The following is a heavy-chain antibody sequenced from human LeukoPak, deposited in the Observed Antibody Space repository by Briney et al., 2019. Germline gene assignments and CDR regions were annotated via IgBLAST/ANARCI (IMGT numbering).Heavy chain of an antibody. CDR1: GFTFSNYA. Sequence: PGGYLRLSCAASGFTFSNYAMNWVRQAPGKGPEWLSGISDSDGTTYYADSVRGRFTISRDNSKNTLYLQMNSLRAEDTAVYYCAKVSVPAAIHYPYDYWGQGTLVTVSS. D-gene: IGHD2-2*01. CDR2: ISDSDGTT. J-gene: IGHJ4*02. V-gene: IGHV3-23*01. CDR3: AKVSVPAAIHYPYDY.